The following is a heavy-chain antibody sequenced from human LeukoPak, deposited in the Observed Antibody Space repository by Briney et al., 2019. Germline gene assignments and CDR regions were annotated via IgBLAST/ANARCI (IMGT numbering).Heavy chain of an antibody. V-gene: IGHV3-48*03. CDR2: ISSSGSTI. J-gene: IGHJ6*04. CDR3: AELGITMIGGV. Sequence: HPGGSLRLSCAASGFTFSSYEMNWVRQAPGKGLEWVSYISSSGSTIYYADSVKGRFTISRDNGKNSLYLQMNSLRAEDTAVYYCAELGITMIGGVWGKGTTVTISS. D-gene: IGHD3-10*02. CDR1: GFTFSSYE.